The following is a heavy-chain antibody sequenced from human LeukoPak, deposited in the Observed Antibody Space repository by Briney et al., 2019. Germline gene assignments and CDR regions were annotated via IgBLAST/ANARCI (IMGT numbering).Heavy chain of an antibody. CDR3: ARDYNWNPPDY. J-gene: IGHJ4*02. D-gene: IGHD1-1*01. Sequence: GGSLRLSCAASGFYFSDYYMTWIRQAPGKGLVWVSRVNSDGSTTNYADSVKGRFTISRDNAENTLYMRMNSLRVEDTAVYYCARDYNWNPPDYWGQGTLVTVSS. CDR2: VNSDGSTT. CDR1: GFYFSDYY. V-gene: IGHV3-74*01.